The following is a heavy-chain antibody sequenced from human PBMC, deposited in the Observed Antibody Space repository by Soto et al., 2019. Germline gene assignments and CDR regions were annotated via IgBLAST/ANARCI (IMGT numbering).Heavy chain of an antibody. D-gene: IGHD2-2*01. V-gene: IGHV4-59*01. CDR1: GGSISSYY. J-gene: IGHJ5*02. Sequence: SETLSLTCTVSGGSISSYYWSWIRQPPGKGLEWIGYIYYSGSTNYNPSLKSRAAISLDTSKNQFSLKLSSVTAADTAVYYCARQGPASILNTWFDPWGQGTLVTVSS. CDR2: IYYSGST. CDR3: ARQGPASILNTWFDP.